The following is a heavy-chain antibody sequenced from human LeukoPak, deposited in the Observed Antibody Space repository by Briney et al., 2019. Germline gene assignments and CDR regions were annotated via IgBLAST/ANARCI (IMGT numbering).Heavy chain of an antibody. J-gene: IGHJ4*02. CDR3: ARSDTTLFDY. V-gene: IGHV4-31*03. CDR2: IYYSGSA. CDR1: GGSISSAGHF. D-gene: IGHD1-1*01. Sequence: SETMSLTCTVSGGSISSAGHFWSWIRQHPGKGLEWIGYIYYSGSAYYNPSLKSRVSISLDTSQNQFSLQLSSVTAADTAMYYCARSDTTLFDYWGQGTLVTVSS.